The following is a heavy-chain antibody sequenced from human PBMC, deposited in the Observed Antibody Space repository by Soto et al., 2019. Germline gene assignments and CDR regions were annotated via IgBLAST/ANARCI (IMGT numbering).Heavy chain of an antibody. V-gene: IGHV4-59*01. CDR1: GGSISSYY. CDR3: ARGHRGYYFDY. CDR2: IYYSDTT. J-gene: IGHJ4*02. Sequence: SETLSLTCTVSGGSISSYYWSWIRQPPGKGLEWIGYIYYSDTTNYNPSLKSRVTISVDKSKNQFSLELSSGTAADTAVYFCARGHRGYYFDYWGQGTLVTVSS. D-gene: IGHD5-12*01.